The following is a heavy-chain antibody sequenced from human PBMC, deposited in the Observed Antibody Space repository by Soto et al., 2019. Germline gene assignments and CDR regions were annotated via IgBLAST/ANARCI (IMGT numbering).Heavy chain of an antibody. CDR3: AKDPSYYYDSSGYYYFDY. V-gene: IGHV3-23*01. CDR2: ISGSGGST. J-gene: IGHJ4*02. D-gene: IGHD3-22*01. CDR1: GFTFSSYA. Sequence: GGSLRLSCAASGFTFSSYAMSWVRQAPGKGLEWVSAISGSGGSTYYADSVKGRFTISRDNSKNTLYLQMNSLRAEDTAVYYCAKDPSYYYDSSGYYYFDYWGQGTLVTVSS.